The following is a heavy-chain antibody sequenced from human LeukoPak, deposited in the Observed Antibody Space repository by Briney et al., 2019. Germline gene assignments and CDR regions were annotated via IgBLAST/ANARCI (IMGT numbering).Heavy chain of an antibody. Sequence: GGSLRLSCAASGFTFSSYAMSWVRQAPGKGLEWASAISGSGGSTYYADSVKGRFTISRDNSKNTLYLQMNSLRAEDTAVYYCAKGSIAAAAPYYFDYWGQGTLVTVSS. V-gene: IGHV3-23*01. CDR2: ISGSGGST. CDR1: GFTFSSYA. CDR3: AKGSIAAAAPYYFDY. D-gene: IGHD6-13*01. J-gene: IGHJ4*02.